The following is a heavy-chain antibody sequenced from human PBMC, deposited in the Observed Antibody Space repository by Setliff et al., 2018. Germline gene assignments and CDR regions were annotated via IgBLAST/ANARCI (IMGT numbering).Heavy chain of an antibody. Sequence: KPSETLSLTCAVYGGSFSNYYWSWIRQPPGKGLEWIGEINHSGSTNYNPSLESRVTISVDTSKNQFSLRLSSVAAADTSVYYCARVFKVVCAGDGCDCYGARCYYFYMDVWGKGTTVTVSS. J-gene: IGHJ6*03. D-gene: IGHD2-21*01. CDR1: GGSFSNYY. CDR3: ARVFKVVCAGDGCDCYGARCYYFYMDV. CDR2: INHSGST. V-gene: IGHV4-34*01.